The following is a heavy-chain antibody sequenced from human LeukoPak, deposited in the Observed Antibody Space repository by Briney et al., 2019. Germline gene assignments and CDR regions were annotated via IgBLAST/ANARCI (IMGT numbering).Heavy chain of an antibody. J-gene: IGHJ3*02. D-gene: IGHD3-10*01. CDR2: ISYDGINK. CDR1: GFTFFSYA. Sequence: GGSLRLSCAASGFTFFSYAMHWVRQAPGKGLGRGAVISYDGINKYYADSVKGRFTISRDNSKNTLYLQMNSLRPEDTAVYSCATAFYHGSGEGSDAFDIWGQGTMVTVSS. V-gene: IGHV3-30*03. CDR3: ATAFYHGSGEGSDAFDI.